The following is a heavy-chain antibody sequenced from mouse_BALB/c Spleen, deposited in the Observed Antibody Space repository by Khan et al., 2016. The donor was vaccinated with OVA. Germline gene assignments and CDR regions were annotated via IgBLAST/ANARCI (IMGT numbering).Heavy chain of an antibody. J-gene: IGHJ4*01. V-gene: IGHV9-3-1*01. Sequence: LVESGPELKKPGEPVKISCKASGYTFTKNGMNWAKQAPGQGLKWMGWINTYTGEPTYAADFKGRFAFSLETSASTAYLQINNLKNEDTATYFCARVGYAGTMDYWGQGTTVTVSP. CDR2: INTYTGEP. CDR1: GYTFTKNG. CDR3: ARVGYAGTMDY. D-gene: IGHD2-14*01.